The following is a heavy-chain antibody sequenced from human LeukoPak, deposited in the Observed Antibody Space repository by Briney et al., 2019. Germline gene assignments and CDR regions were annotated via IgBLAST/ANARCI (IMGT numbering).Heavy chain of an antibody. CDR3: ARLRIVGATTLSYYFDY. CDR2: IKQDGSEK. D-gene: IGHD1-26*01. Sequence: GGSLRLSCAASGFTFSSYWMSWVRQAPGKGLEWVANIKQDGSEKYYVDSVKGRFTISRDNAKNSLYLQMNSLRAEDTAVYYCARLRIVGATTLSYYFDYWGQGTLVTVSS. CDR1: GFTFSSYW. J-gene: IGHJ4*02. V-gene: IGHV3-7*01.